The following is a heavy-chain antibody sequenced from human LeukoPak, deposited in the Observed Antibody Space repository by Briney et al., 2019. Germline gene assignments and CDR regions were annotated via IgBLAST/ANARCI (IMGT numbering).Heavy chain of an antibody. Sequence: PGGSLRLSCAASGFTVSSKSMNWVRQAPGKGLEWVSVTYSGGSTGYADSVKGRFTISRDNSKNTLFLQMNSLRAEDTAFYYCARDAFDIWGQGTVVTVSS. V-gene: IGHV3-66*01. CDR3: ARDAFDI. CDR2: TYSGGST. CDR1: GFTVSSKS. J-gene: IGHJ3*02.